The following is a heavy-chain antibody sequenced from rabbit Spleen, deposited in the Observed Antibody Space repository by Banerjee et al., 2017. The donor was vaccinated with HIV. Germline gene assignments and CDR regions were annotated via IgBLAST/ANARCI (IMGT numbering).Heavy chain of an antibody. CDR3: ARSYTSDWTDFSL. D-gene: IGHD1-1*01. J-gene: IGHJ4*01. CDR2: IYAGSSGNT. CDR1: GFSFSSSYN. Sequence: QEQLVESGGGLVQPEGSLTLTCKASGFSFSSSYNMCWVRQAPGKGLEWIACIYAGSSGNTYYASWAKGRFTISKTSSTTVTLQMTSLTAADTATYFCARSYTSDWTDFSLWGQGTLVTVS. V-gene: IGHV1S45*01.